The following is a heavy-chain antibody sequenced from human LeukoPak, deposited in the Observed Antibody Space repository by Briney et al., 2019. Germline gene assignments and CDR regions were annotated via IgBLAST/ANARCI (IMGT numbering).Heavy chain of an antibody. CDR1: GFTFSSYS. V-gene: IGHV3-21*01. J-gene: IGHJ4*02. D-gene: IGHD6-19*01. Sequence: GGSLRLSCAASGFTFSSYSMNWVRQAPGKGLEWVSSISSSSSYIYYADSVKGRFTISRDNAKNSLYLQMNSLRAEDTAVYYSARGRYSSGWPLDYWGQGTLVTVSS. CDR3: ARGRYSSGWPLDY. CDR2: ISSSSSYI.